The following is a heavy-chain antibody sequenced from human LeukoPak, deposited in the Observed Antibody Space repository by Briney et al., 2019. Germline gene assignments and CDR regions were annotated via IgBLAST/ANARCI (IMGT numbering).Heavy chain of an antibody. J-gene: IGHJ5*02. CDR3: ARRSESYRNWFDP. Sequence: SETLSLTCTVSGGSFSSTGYYWGWIRQPPEKGLEWIGSMSYSGTTYCNPSLRSRVTISVDTSKNQLSLKLSSVTAADTALYYCARRSESYRNWFDPWGQGTLVTVSS. CDR2: MSYSGTT. V-gene: IGHV4-39*01. D-gene: IGHD3-16*02. CDR1: GGSFSSTGYY.